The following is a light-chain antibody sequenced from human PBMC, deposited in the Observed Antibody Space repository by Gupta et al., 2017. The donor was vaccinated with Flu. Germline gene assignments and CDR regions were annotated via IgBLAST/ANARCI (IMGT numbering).Light chain of an antibody. Sequence: QPLLTQPPSVSGAPGQRVTIACTGSYSNIGAGHDVHWYQQLPGAAPKLLIYDNARRPSGIPDRFSGSKSAASASLAITGLQAEDEADYYCQSYDNKLSGYLFGSGTKVTVL. CDR3: QSYDNKLSGYL. CDR2: DNA. CDR1: YSNIGAGHD. J-gene: IGLJ1*01. V-gene: IGLV1-40*01.